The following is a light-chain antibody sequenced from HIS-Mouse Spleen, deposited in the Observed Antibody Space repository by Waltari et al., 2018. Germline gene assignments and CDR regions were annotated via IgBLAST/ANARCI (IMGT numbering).Light chain of an antibody. J-gene: IGKJ2*01. CDR3: QQRSNWYT. CDR1: QSVSSY. CDR2: DAS. Sequence: EIVLTQSPATLSLSPGERATLTCRASQSVSSYLAWYQQKPGQAPRLLIYDASKRSTGIPARFSCSGSRTDFTLTICSLEPEDFAVYYCQQRSNWYTFGQGTKLEIK. V-gene: IGKV3-11*01.